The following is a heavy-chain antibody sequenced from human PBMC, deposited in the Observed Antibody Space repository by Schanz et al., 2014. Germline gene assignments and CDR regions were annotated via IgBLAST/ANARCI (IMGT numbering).Heavy chain of an antibody. D-gene: IGHD3-22*01. CDR3: AKIRYDSSGYYLPYYGMDV. V-gene: IGHV3-23*04. CDR2: ISGSGGDT. CDR1: RFTFSSYA. J-gene: IGHJ6*02. Sequence: VQLVESGGGVAQPGGSLRLSCAASRFTFSSYAMSWVRQAPGKGLEWVSAISGSGGDTYYADSVKGRFTISRDNSKNTLYLQMNSLRAEDTAVYYCAKIRYDSSGYYLPYYGMDVWGQGTTVIVSS.